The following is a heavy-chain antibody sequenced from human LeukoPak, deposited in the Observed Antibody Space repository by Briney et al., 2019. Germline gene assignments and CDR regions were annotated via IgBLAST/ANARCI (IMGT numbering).Heavy chain of an antibody. J-gene: IGHJ4*02. V-gene: IGHV4-4*07. D-gene: IGHD6-13*01. Sequence: PSETLSLTCTVSGGSISSYYWSWIRQPAGKGLEWIGRIYTSGSTNYNPSLKSRVTMSVDTSKNQFSLKLSSVTAADTAVYYCARAEAAAAGTDYYSDYWGQGTLVTVSS. CDR3: ARAEAAAAGTDYYSDY. CDR2: IYTSGST. CDR1: GGSISSYY.